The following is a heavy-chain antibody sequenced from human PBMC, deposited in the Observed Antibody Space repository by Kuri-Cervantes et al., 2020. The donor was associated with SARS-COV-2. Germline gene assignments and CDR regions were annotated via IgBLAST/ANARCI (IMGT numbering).Heavy chain of an antibody. CDR1: GFTFSSYA. Sequence: LSLTCAASGFTFSSYAMHWVRQAPGKGLEWVAVISYDGSNKYYADSVKGRFTTSRDNSKNTLYLQMNSLRAEDTAVYYCAKDLEDIVVVPAVGFDYWGQGTLVTVSS. CDR2: ISYDGSNK. D-gene: IGHD2-2*01. CDR3: AKDLEDIVVVPAVGFDY. V-gene: IGHV3-30-3*01. J-gene: IGHJ4*02.